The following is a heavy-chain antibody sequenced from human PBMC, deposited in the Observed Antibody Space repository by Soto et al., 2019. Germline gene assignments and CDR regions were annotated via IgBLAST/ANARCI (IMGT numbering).Heavy chain of an antibody. CDR2: ITPSGGNT. CDR1: GLPFGSFD. V-gene: IGHV3-23*01. Sequence: PGGSMRLSCAASGLPFGSFDMSWVRQAPGKGLEWVSLITPSGGNTYYADSVKGRFTISRENSKSTLYLQMNSLRAEDTAAYYCVKGWSLLDYWGQGTPVTVSS. CDR3: VKGWSLLDY. J-gene: IGHJ4*02. D-gene: IGHD2-15*01.